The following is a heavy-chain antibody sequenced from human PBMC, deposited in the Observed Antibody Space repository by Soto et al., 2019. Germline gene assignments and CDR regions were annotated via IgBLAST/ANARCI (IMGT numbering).Heavy chain of an antibody. D-gene: IGHD3-10*01. CDR3: AEEHTSGRYFTGY. CDR1: GFTFSSFA. J-gene: IGHJ4*02. Sequence: EVQLLESGGGLVQPGGSLRLSCAASGFTFSSFAMTWVRQAPGKELEWVSAITGSGGGTYYADSVKGRFTISRDNSKNTLYLQMNTLSAGDTAVYYGAEEHTSGRYFTGYWGQGTLVTVSS. V-gene: IGHV3-23*01. CDR2: ITGSGGGT.